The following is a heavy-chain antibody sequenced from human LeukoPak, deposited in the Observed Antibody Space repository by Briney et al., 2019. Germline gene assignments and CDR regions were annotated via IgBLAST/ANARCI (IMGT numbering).Heavy chain of an antibody. CDR3: ARPLNTVHDTFDV. CDR2: IYYTGST. Sequence: SETLSLTCTVSGGSVSSGGYYWVWIRQRPGKGLEWIGYIYYTGSTSYNPSLKSRLTIAVDTSKNQFTLKLSSVTAADTAVYYCARPLNTVHDTFDVWGQGTMVTVSS. V-gene: IGHV4-31*03. J-gene: IGHJ3*01. D-gene: IGHD4-11*01. CDR1: GGSVSSGGYY.